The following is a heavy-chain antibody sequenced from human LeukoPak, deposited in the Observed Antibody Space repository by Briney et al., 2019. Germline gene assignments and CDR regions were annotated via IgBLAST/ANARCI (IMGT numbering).Heavy chain of an antibody. CDR1: GGSFSGYY. V-gene: IGHV4-34*01. CDR3: ASRGVWGNHFDY. CDR2: INHSGST. D-gene: IGHD3-16*01. Sequence: SETLSLTCAVYGGSFSGYYWSWIRQPPGKGLEWIGEINHSGSTNYNPSLKSRVTISVDTSKNQFSLKLSSVTAADTAVYYCASRGVWGNHFDYWGRGTLVTVSS. J-gene: IGHJ4*02.